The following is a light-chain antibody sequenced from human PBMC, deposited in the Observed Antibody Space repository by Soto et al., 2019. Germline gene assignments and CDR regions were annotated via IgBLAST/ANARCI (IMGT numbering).Light chain of an antibody. CDR1: TGAVTSGHY. CDR3: LLSYSGARV. Sequence: QAVVTQEPSLTVSPGGTVTLTCGSSTGAVTSGHYPYWFQQKPGQAPRTPVYNTSDKHSWAPARSSGSLLGGKAALTLSGAQHEDEAEYYCLLSYSGARVFGGGTKVTVL. J-gene: IGLJ3*02. V-gene: IGLV7-46*01. CDR2: NTS.